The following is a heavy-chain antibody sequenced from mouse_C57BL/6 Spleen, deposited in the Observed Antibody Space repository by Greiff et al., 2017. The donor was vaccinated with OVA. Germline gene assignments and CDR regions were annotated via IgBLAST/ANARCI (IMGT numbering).Heavy chain of an antibody. Sequence: EVMLVESEGGLVQPGSSMKLSCTASGFTFSDYYMAWVRQVPEKGLEWVANINYDGSSTYYLDSLKSRFIISRDNAKNILYLQMSSLKSEDTATYYCASLYYDYDGGAWFAYWGQGTLVTVSA. V-gene: IGHV5-16*01. CDR1: GFTFSDYY. CDR2: INYDGSST. D-gene: IGHD2-4*01. CDR3: ASLYYDYDGGAWFAY. J-gene: IGHJ3*01.